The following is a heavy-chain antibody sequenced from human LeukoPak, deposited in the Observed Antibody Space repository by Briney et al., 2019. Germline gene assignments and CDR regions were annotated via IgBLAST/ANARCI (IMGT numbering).Heavy chain of an antibody. Sequence: PGGSLRLSCAASGFTFSSYAMSWVRQAPGKGLEWVSAISGSGGSTYYADSVKGRFTISRDNSKNTLYLQMNSLRAEDTAVYYCAKVRYGDIAAALNYWGQGTLVPVSS. D-gene: IGHD6-13*01. CDR3: AKVRYGDIAAALNY. V-gene: IGHV3-23*01. CDR1: GFTFSSYA. J-gene: IGHJ4*02. CDR2: ISGSGGST.